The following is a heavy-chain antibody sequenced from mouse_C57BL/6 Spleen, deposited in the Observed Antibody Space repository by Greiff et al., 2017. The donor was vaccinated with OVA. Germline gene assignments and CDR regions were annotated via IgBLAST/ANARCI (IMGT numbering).Heavy chain of an antibody. V-gene: IGHV1-64*01. CDR2: IHPNSGST. D-gene: IGHD1-1*01. CDR3: ARSYYYGSLY. J-gene: IGHJ2*01. CDR1: GYTFTSYW. Sequence: QVQLQQSGAELVKPGASVKLSCKASGYTFTSYWMHWVKQRPGQGLEWIGMIHPNSGSTNYNEKFKSKATLTVDKSSSTAYMQLSSLTSEDSAVYYCARSYYYGSLYWGQGTTLTVSS.